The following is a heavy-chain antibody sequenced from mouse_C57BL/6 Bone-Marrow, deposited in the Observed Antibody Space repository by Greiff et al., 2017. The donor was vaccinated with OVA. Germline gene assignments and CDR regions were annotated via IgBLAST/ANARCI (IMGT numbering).Heavy chain of an antibody. CDR1: GFTFSDYG. CDR2: ISSGSSTI. V-gene: IGHV5-17*01. Sequence: EVMLVESGGGLVKPGGSLKLSCAASGFTFSDYGMHWVRQAPEKGLEWVAYISSGSSTIYYADTVQGRFTISRDNAKNTLFLQMTSLRSEDTAMYYCAKGATDYWGQGTTLTVSS. D-gene: IGHD6-1*01. J-gene: IGHJ2*01. CDR3: AKGATDY.